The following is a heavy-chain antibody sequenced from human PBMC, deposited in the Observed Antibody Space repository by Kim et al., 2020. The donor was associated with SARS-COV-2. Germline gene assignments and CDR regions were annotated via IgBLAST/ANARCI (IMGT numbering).Heavy chain of an antibody. J-gene: IGHJ3*02. CDR1: GYSFTSYW. CDR2: IYPGDSDT. V-gene: IGHV5-51*01. Sequence: GASLKISCKGSGYSFTSYWIGWVRQMPGKGLEWMGIIYPGDSDTRYSPSFQGQVTISADKSISTAYLQWSSLKASDTAMYYCARRYRIAAAHDAFDIWGQGTMVTVSS. D-gene: IGHD6-25*01. CDR3: ARRYRIAAAHDAFDI.